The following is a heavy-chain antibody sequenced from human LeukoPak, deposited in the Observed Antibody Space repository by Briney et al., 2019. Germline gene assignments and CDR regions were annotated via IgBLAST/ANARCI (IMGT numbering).Heavy chain of an antibody. V-gene: IGHV4-38-2*02. CDR3: ARDSWGLLDY. J-gene: IGHJ4*02. Sequence: PSETLSLTCTVPGYSISSGYYWGWIRQPPGKGLEWIGSIHHSGSTYYNPSLKSRVTISVDTSKNQFSLKLSSVTAADTAVYYCARDSWGLLDYWGQGTLVTVSS. D-gene: IGHD7-27*01. CDR1: GYSISSGYY. CDR2: IHHSGST.